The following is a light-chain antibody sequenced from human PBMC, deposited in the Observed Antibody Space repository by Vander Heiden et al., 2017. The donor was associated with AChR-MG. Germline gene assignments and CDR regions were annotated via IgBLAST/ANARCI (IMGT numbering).Light chain of an antibody. CDR3: ASHAGSSVV. CDR2: DVT. Sequence: QSALTQPPSASGSPGQSVTISCTGTSSDVGAYNYVSWYQQYPGKAPKAILYDVTTRPSGVPDRFSGSKSGNTASLTVSGLQTEDEADYYCASHAGSSVVFGGGTKLTVL. CDR1: SSDVGAYNY. V-gene: IGLV2-8*01. J-gene: IGLJ2*01.